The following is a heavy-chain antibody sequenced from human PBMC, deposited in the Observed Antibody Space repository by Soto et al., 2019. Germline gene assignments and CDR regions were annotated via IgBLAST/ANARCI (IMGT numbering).Heavy chain of an antibody. J-gene: IGHJ4*02. Sequence: GGSLRLSCAASGFTFSGYAMSWVRQAPGKGLEWVSAISGSGGSTYYADSVKGRFTISRDNSKNTLHLQMNSLRAEDTAVYYCAKDTGEAPSGYWGQGTLVTVSS. CDR1: GFTFSGYA. V-gene: IGHV3-23*01. D-gene: IGHD4-17*01. CDR2: ISGSGGST. CDR3: AKDTGEAPSGY.